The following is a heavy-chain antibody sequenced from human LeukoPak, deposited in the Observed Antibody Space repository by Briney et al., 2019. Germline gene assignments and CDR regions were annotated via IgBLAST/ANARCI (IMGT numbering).Heavy chain of an antibody. CDR2: INHSGTT. Sequence: PSETLSLTYAVYGGSFRDYCWNWIRQSPGKGLEWMGEINHSGTTNYNPSLKSRVTISVDTSKYQFSLRLSSVTAADTAIYHCARGLRLPSRSTPAVPHVWSKGTTVTVSA. V-gene: IGHV4-34*01. J-gene: IGHJ6*04. CDR1: GGSFRDYC. D-gene: IGHD6-19*01. CDR3: ARGLRLPSRSTPAVPHV.